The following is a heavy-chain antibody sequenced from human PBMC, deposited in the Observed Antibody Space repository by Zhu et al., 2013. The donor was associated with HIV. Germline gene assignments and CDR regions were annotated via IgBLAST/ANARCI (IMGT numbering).Heavy chain of an antibody. CDR3: ARVRGSHYDAFDI. CDR2: INAGNGNT. V-gene: IGHV1-3*01. CDR1: GYTFTNYT. J-gene: IGHJ3*02. Sequence: QVQLVQSGAEVKKPGASVKVSCKASGYTFTNYTMHWVRQAPGQRLEWMGWINAGNGNTKYSQKFQGRVTITRDTSASTAYMELSSLRSEDTAVYYCARVRGSHYDAFDIWGQGTMVTVSS. D-gene: IGHD1-26*01.